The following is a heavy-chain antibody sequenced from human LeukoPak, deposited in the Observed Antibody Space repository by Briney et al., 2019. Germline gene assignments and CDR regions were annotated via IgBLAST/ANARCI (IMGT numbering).Heavy chain of an antibody. Sequence: GESLKISCKGSGYSFTSYWIGWVRQMPGKGLEWMGIIYPGDSDTRYSPSFQGQVTTSADKSISTAYLQWSSLKASDTAIYYCARLIVGSSSTGWFDPWGQGTLVTVSS. CDR2: IYPGDSDT. CDR3: ARLIVGSSSTGWFDP. V-gene: IGHV5-51*01. CDR1: GYSFTSYW. J-gene: IGHJ5*02. D-gene: IGHD6-6*01.